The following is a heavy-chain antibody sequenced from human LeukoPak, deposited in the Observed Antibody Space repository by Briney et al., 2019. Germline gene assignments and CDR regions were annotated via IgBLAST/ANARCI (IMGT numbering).Heavy chain of an antibody. CDR2: IYYSGST. CDR1: GFTFSSYA. J-gene: IGHJ4*02. V-gene: IGHV4-39*01. D-gene: IGHD6-19*01. Sequence: GSLRLSCAASGFTFSSYAMSWIRQPPGKGLEWIGSIYYSGSTYYNPSLKSRVTISVDTSKNQFSLKLSSVTAADTAVYYCASPGYSSGWYVNYWGQGTLVTVSS. CDR3: ASPGYSSGWYVNY.